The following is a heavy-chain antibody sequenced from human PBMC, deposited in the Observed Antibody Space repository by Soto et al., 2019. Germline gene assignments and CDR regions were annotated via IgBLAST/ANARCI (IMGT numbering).Heavy chain of an antibody. CDR3: ARDGYYDYVWGSYRYQRDGAFDI. CDR2: IYYSGST. J-gene: IGHJ3*02. Sequence: SETLSLTCTVSGGSVSSGSYYWSWIRQPPGKGLEWIGYIYYSGSTNYNPSLKSRVTISVDTSKNQFSLKLSSVTAADTAVYYCARDGYYDYVWGSYRYQRDGAFDIWGQGTMVTVSS. D-gene: IGHD3-16*02. CDR1: GGSVSSGSYY. V-gene: IGHV4-61*01.